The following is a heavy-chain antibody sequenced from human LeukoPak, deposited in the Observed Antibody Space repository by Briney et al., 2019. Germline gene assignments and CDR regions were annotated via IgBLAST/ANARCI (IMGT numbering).Heavy chain of an antibody. D-gene: IGHD6-19*01. CDR1: GFTFSSYA. CDR3: AKDARRSSGWWFFDH. J-gene: IGHJ4*02. CDR2: ISGSGVTT. V-gene: IGHV3-23*01. Sequence: GGSLRLSCAASGFTFSSYAMSWVRQAPGKGLEWVSAISGSGVTTYYADSVKGRFTISRDNSKTTLYLQMNSLRAEDTAVYYCAKDARRSSGWWFFDHWGQGTLVTVSS.